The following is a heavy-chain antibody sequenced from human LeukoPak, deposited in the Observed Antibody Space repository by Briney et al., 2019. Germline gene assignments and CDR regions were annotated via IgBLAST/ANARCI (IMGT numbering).Heavy chain of an antibody. CDR3: ARAVHYYYYMDV. CDR2: INPSGGST. CDR1: GYTVTSYY. V-gene: IGHV1-46*01. J-gene: IGHJ6*03. Sequence: ASVKVSCKASGYTVTSYYMHWVRQAPGQGLEWMGIINPSGGSTSYAQKFQGRVTMTRDMSTSTVYMELSSLRSEDTAVYYCARAVHYYYYMDVWGKGTTVTVSS.